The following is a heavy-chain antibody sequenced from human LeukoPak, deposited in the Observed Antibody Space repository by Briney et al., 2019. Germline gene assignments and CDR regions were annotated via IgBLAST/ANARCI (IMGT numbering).Heavy chain of an antibody. CDR1: GFTFSSYE. CDR3: ARGGSGWLFDY. D-gene: IGHD6-19*01. CDR2: INHSGST. J-gene: IGHJ4*02. V-gene: IGHV4-34*01. Sequence: PGGSLRLSCAASGFTFSSYEMNWVRQAPGKGLEWIGEINHSGSTNYNPSLKSRVTISVDTSKNQFSLKLSSVTAADTAVYYCARGGSGWLFDYWGQGTLVTVSS.